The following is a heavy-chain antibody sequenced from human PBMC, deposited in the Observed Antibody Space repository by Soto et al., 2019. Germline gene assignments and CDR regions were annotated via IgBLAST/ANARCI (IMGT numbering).Heavy chain of an antibody. J-gene: IGHJ4*02. D-gene: IGHD6-13*01. CDR1: GYSFTSYW. CDR3: ASSIAAARGSDY. V-gene: IGHV5-10-1*01. Sequence: PGESLKISCKGSGYSFTSYWISWVRQMPGKGLGWMGRIDPSDSYTNYSPSFQGHVTISADKSISTAYLQWSSLKASDTAMYYCASSIAAARGSDYWGQGTLVTVSS. CDR2: IDPSDSYT.